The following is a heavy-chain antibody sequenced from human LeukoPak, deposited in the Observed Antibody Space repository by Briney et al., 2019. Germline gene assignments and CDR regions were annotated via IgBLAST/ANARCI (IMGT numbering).Heavy chain of an antibody. V-gene: IGHV4-39*01. CDR3: ARRSYYNRFDY. J-gene: IGHJ4*02. Sequence: PSETLSLTCTVSGGSILSSSYYWGWIRQSPGRGLEWIGSIYYSGSTYYNPSLKSRVTISVDTSKNQFSLKLSSVTAADTAVYYCARRSYYNRFDYWGQGTLVTVSS. CDR2: IYYSGST. CDR1: GGSILSSSYY. D-gene: IGHD3-10*01.